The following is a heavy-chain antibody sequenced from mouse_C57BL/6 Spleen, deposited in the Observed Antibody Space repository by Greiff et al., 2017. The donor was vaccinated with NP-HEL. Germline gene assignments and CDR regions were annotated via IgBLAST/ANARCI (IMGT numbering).Heavy chain of an antibody. J-gene: IGHJ4*01. Sequence: EVKLVESGGGLVKPGGSLKLSCAASGFTFSSYTMSWVRQTPEKRLEWDATISGGGGNTYYPDSVKGRFTISRDNAKNTLYLQMSSLRSEDTALYYCARHDLYYGITYYAMDYWGQGTSVTVSS. V-gene: IGHV5-9*01. CDR3: ARHDLYYGITYYAMDY. CDR2: ISGGGGNT. CDR1: GFTFSSYT. D-gene: IGHD2-1*01.